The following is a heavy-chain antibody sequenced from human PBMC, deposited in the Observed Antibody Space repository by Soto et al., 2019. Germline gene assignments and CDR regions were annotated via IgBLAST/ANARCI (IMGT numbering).Heavy chain of an antibody. Sequence: QVQLVESGGGVVQPGRSLRLSCAASGFTFNNCAMHWVRQAPGKGLEWVALIWYDGSNKYYADSVKGRFTISRDNSKNTLYLQINILTVDDTAVYYCAKEGGAMITSGNVFDIWGQGTMVTVSS. CDR2: IWYDGSNK. V-gene: IGHV3-33*06. D-gene: IGHD3-22*01. J-gene: IGHJ3*02. CDR3: AKEGGAMITSGNVFDI. CDR1: GFTFNNCA.